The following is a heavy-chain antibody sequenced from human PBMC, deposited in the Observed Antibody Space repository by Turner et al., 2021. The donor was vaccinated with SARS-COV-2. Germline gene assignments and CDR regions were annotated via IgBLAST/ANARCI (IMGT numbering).Heavy chain of an antibody. V-gene: IGHV3-30-3*01. CDR3: AREDYYDSSGSLDY. CDR1: GFPFSTYA. J-gene: IGHJ4*02. D-gene: IGHD3-22*01. CDR2: ISYDGSDK. Sequence: QVQLVESGGGVVQPGRSLRLSCAASGFPFSTYAMHWVRQAPGKGLEWVAVISYDGSDKYDADSVKGRFTISRDNSKNTLYLQMNSLRAEDTAVYYCAREDYYDSSGSLDYWGQGTLVTVSS.